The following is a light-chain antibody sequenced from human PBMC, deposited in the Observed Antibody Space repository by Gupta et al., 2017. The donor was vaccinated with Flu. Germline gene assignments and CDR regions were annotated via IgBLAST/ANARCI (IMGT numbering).Light chain of an antibody. Sequence: SYVLTQPPSVSAAPGQTARLSCGGSSIGSKSVHWFQQRPGQAPILVIYSDDDRPSGIPERFSGSNSGNTATLTISRVEAGDEADYYCQVWDRFSGHRVFGPGTKLTVL. CDR3: QVWDRFSGHRV. CDR2: SDD. CDR1: SIGSKS. V-gene: IGLV3-21*02. J-gene: IGLJ1*01.